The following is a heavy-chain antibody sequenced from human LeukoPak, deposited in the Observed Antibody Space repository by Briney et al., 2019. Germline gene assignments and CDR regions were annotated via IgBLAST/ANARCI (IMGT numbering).Heavy chain of an antibody. CDR3: ARNTVFGVADY. D-gene: IGHD3-3*01. Sequence: SETLSLTCSVSGDSVNTYYYNWIRQPPGKGLEWLGYVSYRGSTNYNPSLKSRVTMSLDTTNNQISLTLSPVTAADTAVYYCARNTVFGVADYWGQGTLVTVSS. V-gene: IGHV4-59*02. J-gene: IGHJ4*02. CDR2: VSYRGST. CDR1: GDSVNTYY.